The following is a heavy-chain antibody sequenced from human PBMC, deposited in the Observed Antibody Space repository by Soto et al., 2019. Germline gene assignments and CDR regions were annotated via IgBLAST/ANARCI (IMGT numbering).Heavy chain of an antibody. Sequence: GGSLRLSCAASGFTFSSYAMSWVSQAPGKRLEWVSAISGSGGSTYYADSVKGRFTISRDNSKNTLYLQMNSLRAEDTAVYYCAKVRLLSPFSSGRYYFDYWGQGTLVTVSS. CDR2: ISGSGGST. CDR1: GFTFSSYA. J-gene: IGHJ4*02. D-gene: IGHD3-3*01. CDR3: AKVRLLSPFSSGRYYFDY. V-gene: IGHV3-23*01.